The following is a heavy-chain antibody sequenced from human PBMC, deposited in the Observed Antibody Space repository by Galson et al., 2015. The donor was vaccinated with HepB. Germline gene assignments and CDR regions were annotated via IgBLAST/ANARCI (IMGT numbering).Heavy chain of an antibody. CDR3: AKDRSIAAAGTQWFDP. V-gene: IGHV3-30*02. CDR2: IRYDGSNK. CDR1: GFTFSSYG. J-gene: IGHJ5*02. Sequence: SLRLSCAASGFTFSSYGIHWVRQAPGKGLEWVAFIRYDGSNKYYADSVKGRFTISRDNSKNTLYLQMNSLRAEDTAVYYCAKDRSIAAAGTQWFDPWGQGTLVTVSS. D-gene: IGHD6-13*01.